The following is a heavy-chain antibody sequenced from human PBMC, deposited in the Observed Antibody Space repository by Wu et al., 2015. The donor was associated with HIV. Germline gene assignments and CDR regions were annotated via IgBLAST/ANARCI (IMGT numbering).Heavy chain of an antibody. J-gene: IGHJ3*02. Sequence: QVQLLQSGAEVRKPGASVRVSCKTSGYIFTDYYIHWVRQAPGQGLQWMGWIIPHSGDTNSAQKFQGRVTLTRDTSISTAYMELSSLKSDDTAVYYCTRDELFRVDDAFDMWGQGDTGHRLF. CDR1: GYIFTDYY. D-gene: IGHD3-10*01. V-gene: IGHV1-2*02. CDR3: TRDELFRVDDAFDM. CDR2: IIPHSGDT.